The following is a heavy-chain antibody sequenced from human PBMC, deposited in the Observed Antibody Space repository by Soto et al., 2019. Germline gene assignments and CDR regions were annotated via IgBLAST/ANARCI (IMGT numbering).Heavy chain of an antibody. J-gene: IGHJ6*03. CDR1: GYTFTSYD. CDR2: MNPNSGNT. V-gene: IGHV1-8*01. D-gene: IGHD6-19*01. Sequence: ASVKVSCKASGYTFTSYDINWVRQATGQGLEWMGWMNPNSGNTGYAQKFQGRVTMTRNTSISTAYMELSSLRSEDTAVYYCARGPIIAVAGTIMDYYYYYYMDVWGKGTTVTVSS. CDR3: ARGPIIAVAGTIMDYYYYYYMDV.